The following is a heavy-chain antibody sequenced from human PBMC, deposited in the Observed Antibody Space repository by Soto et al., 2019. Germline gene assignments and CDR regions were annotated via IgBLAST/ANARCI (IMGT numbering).Heavy chain of an antibody. J-gene: IGHJ5*02. CDR3: TRDASRDSSARGWFDP. Sequence: LRLSCAASGFTFSSFTMNWVRQAPGKGLEWVSTISSNSAYIYYTDALRGRFTISRDNAKNSLHLQMNSLRAEDTAVYYCTRDASRDSSARGWFDPWGPGTLVTVSS. V-gene: IGHV3-21*01. CDR1: GFTFSSFT. D-gene: IGHD6-13*01. CDR2: ISSNSAYI.